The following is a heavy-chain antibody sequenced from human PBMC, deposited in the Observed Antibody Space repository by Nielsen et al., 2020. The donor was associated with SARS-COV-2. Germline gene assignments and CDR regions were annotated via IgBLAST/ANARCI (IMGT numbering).Heavy chain of an antibody. CDR3: ARGEGGDYNFWSGYYSGLYFDY. J-gene: IGHJ4*01. D-gene: IGHD3-3*01. CDR2: IYSGGST. Sequence: GESLKISCAASGFTVSSNYMSWVRQAPGKGLEWVSIIYSGGSTYYADSVKGRFTISRDNSKNTLYLQMNSLRAEDTAVYYCARGEGGDYNFWSGYYSGLYFDYWGHGTLVTVSS. CDR1: GFTVSSNY. V-gene: IGHV3-53*01.